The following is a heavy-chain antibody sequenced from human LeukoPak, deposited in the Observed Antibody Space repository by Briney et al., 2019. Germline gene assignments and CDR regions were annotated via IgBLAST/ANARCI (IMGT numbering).Heavy chain of an antibody. V-gene: IGHV4-30-4*01. Sequence: PSETLSLTCTVSGGSISSGDYYWSWIRQPPGTGLEWIGYIYYSGSTYYDPSLKSRVTISVDTSKNQFSLKLSSVTAADTAVYYCARVGNIAAAGPDYWGQGTLVTVSS. CDR1: GGSISSGDYY. CDR3: ARVGNIAAAGPDY. CDR2: IYYSGST. D-gene: IGHD6-13*01. J-gene: IGHJ4*02.